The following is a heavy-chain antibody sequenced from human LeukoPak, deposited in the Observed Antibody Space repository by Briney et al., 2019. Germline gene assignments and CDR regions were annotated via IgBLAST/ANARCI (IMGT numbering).Heavy chain of an antibody. CDR2: ISSSSSYI. CDR3: ARDTGYYYMDV. CDR1: GFTFSTYS. D-gene: IGHD4-17*01. Sequence: GGSLRLSCAASGFTFSTYSMHWVRQAPGKGLEWVSSISSSSSYIYYADSVKGRFTISRDNARNSLSLQMHSLRAEDTAVYYCARDTGYYYMDVWGKGTTVTVSS. V-gene: IGHV3-21*04. J-gene: IGHJ6*03.